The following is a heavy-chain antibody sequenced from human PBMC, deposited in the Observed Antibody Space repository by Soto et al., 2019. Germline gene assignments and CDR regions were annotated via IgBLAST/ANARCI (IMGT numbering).Heavy chain of an antibody. CDR3: ARDKITGLFDY. CDR1: GGSFSGYY. CDR2: INHSGGT. J-gene: IGHJ4*02. V-gene: IGHV4-34*01. D-gene: IGHD2-8*02. Sequence: QVQLQQWGAGLLKPSETLSLTCAVYGGSFSGYYWTWIRQPPGTGLEWIGEINHSGGTNYNPSLKSRVTLSVDTSKNQFSLKLTSVTAADTAVYYCARDKITGLFDYWGQGTLVTVSS.